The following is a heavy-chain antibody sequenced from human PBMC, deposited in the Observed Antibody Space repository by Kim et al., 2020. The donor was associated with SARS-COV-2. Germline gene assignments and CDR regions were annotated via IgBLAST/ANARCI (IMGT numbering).Heavy chain of an antibody. CDR3: ARGRGFGYCSSTSCYAIWFDP. CDR1: GGSISSYY. CDR2: IYYSGST. J-gene: IGHJ5*02. Sequence: SETLSLTCTVSGGSISSYYWSWIRQPPGKGLEWIGYIYYSGSTNYNPSLKSRVTISVDTSKNQFSLKLSSVTAADTAVYYCARGRGFGYCSSTSCYAIWFDPWGQGTLVTVSS. V-gene: IGHV4-59*01. D-gene: IGHD2-2*01.